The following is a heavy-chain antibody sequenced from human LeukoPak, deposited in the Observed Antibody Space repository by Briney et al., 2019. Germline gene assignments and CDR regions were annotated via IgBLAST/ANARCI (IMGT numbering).Heavy chain of an antibody. CDR1: GFAFSSYW. CDR3: VRDGHGGSGSY. Sequence: GGSLRLSCAASGFAFSSYWMHWVRQDPGKGLVWVSRINTDGTTTVYADSVRGRFTISRDNAKDTLYLQMNSLRGEDTAVYYCVRDGHGGSGSYWGQGTLVTVSS. D-gene: IGHD2-15*01. CDR2: INTDGTTT. V-gene: IGHV3-74*01. J-gene: IGHJ4*02.